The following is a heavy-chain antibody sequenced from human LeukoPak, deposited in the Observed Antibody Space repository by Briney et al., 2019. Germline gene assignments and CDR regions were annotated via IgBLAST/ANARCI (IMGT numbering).Heavy chain of an antibody. CDR3: ARDLVYYRDSSGYYSYI. Sequence: SETLSLTCTVSGGSISSGGYYWSWIRQPPGKGLEWIGYIYHSGSTYYNPSLKSRVTISVDRSKNQFSLKLSSVTAADTAVYYCARDLVYYRDSSGYYSYIWGQGTLVTVSS. D-gene: IGHD3-22*01. V-gene: IGHV4-30-2*01. CDR1: GGSISSGGYY. J-gene: IGHJ4*02. CDR2: IYHSGST.